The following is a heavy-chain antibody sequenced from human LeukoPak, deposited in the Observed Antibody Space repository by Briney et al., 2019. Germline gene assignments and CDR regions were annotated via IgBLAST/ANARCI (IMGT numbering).Heavy chain of an antibody. CDR2: ISSSGSYI. Sequence: IPGGSLRLSCAASGFTFSSYSMDWVRQAPGKGLEWVSSISSSGSYIYSADSVKGRFTISRDNAKSSLYLQMNSLRAEDTAVYYCARDGIIAQKGRSPNNYYYMDVWGKGTTVTVSS. CDR1: GFTFSSYS. D-gene: IGHD1-26*01. V-gene: IGHV3-21*01. CDR3: ARDGIIAQKGRSPNNYYYMDV. J-gene: IGHJ6*03.